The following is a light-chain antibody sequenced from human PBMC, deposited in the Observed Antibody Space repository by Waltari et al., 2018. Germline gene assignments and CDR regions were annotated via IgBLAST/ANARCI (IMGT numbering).Light chain of an antibody. V-gene: IGKV3-15*01. CDR2: GAS. CDR3: QQYNKWPPYT. CDR1: QGVGSD. J-gene: IGKJ2*01. Sequence: EIVMTQSPATLSVSPGERATLSCRASQGVGSDLAWYQQKPGQAPSLLIYGASTRVTGVPARFSGSGSGTEFTLTISSLQSEDFAVYYCQQYNKWPPYTFGQGTKLEIK.